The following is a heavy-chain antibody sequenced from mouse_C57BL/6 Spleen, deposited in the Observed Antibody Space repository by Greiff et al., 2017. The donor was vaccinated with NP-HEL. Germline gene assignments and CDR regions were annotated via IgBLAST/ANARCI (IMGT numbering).Heavy chain of an antibody. CDR3: ARSKGNGNYLYAY. CDR1: GYTFTSYG. Sequence: VQLQQSGAELARPGASVKLSCKASGYTFTSYGISWVKQRTGQGLEWIGEIYPRSGNTYYNEKFKGKATLTADKSSSTAYMELRSLTSEDSAVYFCARSKGNGNYLYAYWGQGTLVTVSA. J-gene: IGHJ3*01. V-gene: IGHV1-81*01. CDR2: IYPRSGNT. D-gene: IGHD2-1*01.